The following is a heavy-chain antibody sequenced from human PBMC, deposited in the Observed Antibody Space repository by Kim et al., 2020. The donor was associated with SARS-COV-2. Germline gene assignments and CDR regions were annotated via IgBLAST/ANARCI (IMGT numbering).Heavy chain of an antibody. CDR2: IYTSGST. CDR1: GGSISSGSYY. D-gene: IGHD5-12*01. J-gene: IGHJ4*02. Sequence: SETLSLTCTVSGGSISSGSYYWSWIRQPAGKGLEWIGRIYTSGSTNYNPSLKSRVTISVDTSKNQFSLKLSSVTAADTAVYYCARRTGYSGYVGGFDYWGQGTLVTVSS. V-gene: IGHV4-61*02. CDR3: ARRTGYSGYVGGFDY.